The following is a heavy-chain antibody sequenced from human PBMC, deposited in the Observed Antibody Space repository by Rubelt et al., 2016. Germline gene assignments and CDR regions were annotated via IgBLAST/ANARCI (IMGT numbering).Heavy chain of an antibody. CDR3: VSSSLDY. Sequence: EVQLVECGGGLVQPGGSLRLSCAASGFTLSRYGIHWVRQAPGKGLVWASRINSDGSITSSADSVRGRFTISRDNAKNTRYLQMNSLRAEDTAVYYCVSSSLDYWGQGTLVTVSS. J-gene: IGHJ4*02. V-gene: IGHV3-74*01. D-gene: IGHD6-13*01. CDR1: GFTLSRYG. CDR2: INSDGSIT.